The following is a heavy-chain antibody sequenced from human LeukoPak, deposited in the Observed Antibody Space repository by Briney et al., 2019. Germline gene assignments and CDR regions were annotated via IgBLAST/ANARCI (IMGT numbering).Heavy chain of an antibody. CDR2: ISYDGSNK. J-gene: IGHJ4*02. D-gene: IGHD2-15*01. Sequence: GGSLRLSCAASGFTFSSYAMHWVRQAPGKGLEWVAVISYDGSNKYYADSVKGRFTISRDNSKNTLYLQMNSLRAEDTAVYYCAREIPRWAAEDYWGQGTLVTVSS. CDR1: GFTFSSYA. CDR3: AREIPRWAAEDY. V-gene: IGHV3-30-3*01.